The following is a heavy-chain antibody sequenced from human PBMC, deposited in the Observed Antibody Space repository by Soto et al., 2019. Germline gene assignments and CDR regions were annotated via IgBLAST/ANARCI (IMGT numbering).Heavy chain of an antibody. CDR1: GFTFNSYA. Sequence: EVQLLESGGGLVQTGGSLRLSCAASGFTFNSYAMHWVRQAPGKGLEGVSGISGFSAGSASTYFADSVKGRFIISRDDSNHTLYLQMNNLRAEDTALSFCSRLPLFFSLDAFDFWVHATLLTVSS. V-gene: IGHV3-23*01. CDR3: SRLPLFFSLDAFDF. CDR2: ISGFSAGSAST. J-gene: IGHJ3*01.